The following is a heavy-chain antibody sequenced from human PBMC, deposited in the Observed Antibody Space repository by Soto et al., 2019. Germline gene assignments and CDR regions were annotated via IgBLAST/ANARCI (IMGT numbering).Heavy chain of an antibody. CDR2: IWYDGNNK. J-gene: IGHJ4*02. CDR3: ARGGIATAGFDFDY. CDR1: GFSISNHG. V-gene: IGHV3-33*01. Sequence: LRLSCAASGFSISNHGIHWVRQAPGKGLEWVAVIWYDGNNKYYVGSVKGRFTISRDNSKNTVYLQMNSLRVEDTAVYYCARGGIATAGFDFDYWGQGTLVTVSS. D-gene: IGHD6-13*01.